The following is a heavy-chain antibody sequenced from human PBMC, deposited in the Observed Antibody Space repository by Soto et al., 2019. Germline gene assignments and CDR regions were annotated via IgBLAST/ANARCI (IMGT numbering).Heavy chain of an antibody. CDR3: ATCSAMAADN. CDR1: GGTFSSST. D-gene: IGHD2-15*01. V-gene: IGHV1-69*06. Sequence: QVHLVQSGAKAKKPGSSVKVSCKPSGGTFSSSTISWVRQAPGQGLEWMGGISAIFGSANHAQKFQGRVTFTWDKSTSTAYMEARSLRSEDTAVYYCATCSAMAADNWGQGTLVTVTS. CDR2: ISAIFGSA. J-gene: IGHJ4*02.